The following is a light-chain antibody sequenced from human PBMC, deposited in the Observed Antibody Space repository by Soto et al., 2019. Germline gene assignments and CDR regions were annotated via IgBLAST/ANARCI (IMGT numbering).Light chain of an antibody. Sequence: AIQMTQSPSSLSASVGDRVTITCRASQGIGNDLGWYQQRPGKAPKLLIYAASSLQSGVPSRFSGSGSGTDFPLTISSLQPEDFATYYCLQHYNFPYTFGQGTKLEIK. CDR2: AAS. V-gene: IGKV1-6*01. CDR3: LQHYNFPYT. CDR1: QGIGND. J-gene: IGKJ2*01.